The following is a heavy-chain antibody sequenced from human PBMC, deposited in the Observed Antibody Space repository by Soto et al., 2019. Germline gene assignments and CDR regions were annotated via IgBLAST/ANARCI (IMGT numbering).Heavy chain of an antibody. D-gene: IGHD6-19*01. CDR2: ISGSGGST. Sequence: EVQLLESGGGLVQPGGSLRLSCAASGFTFSSYAMSWVRQAPGKGLEWVSAISGSGGSTYYADSVKGRFTISRDNSNHALYLQMNSLRAEDTAVYYCAKDFEQWLVPFDYWGQGTLVTVSS. J-gene: IGHJ4*02. CDR3: AKDFEQWLVPFDY. CDR1: GFTFSSYA. V-gene: IGHV3-23*01.